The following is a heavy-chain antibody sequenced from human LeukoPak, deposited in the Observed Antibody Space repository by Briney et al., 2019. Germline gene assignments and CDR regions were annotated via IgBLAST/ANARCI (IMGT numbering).Heavy chain of an antibody. CDR3: ARGGSHDFWSGYYHHYFDY. Sequence: ASVKVSCKASGGTFSSYAISWVRQAPGQGLEWMGWMNPNSGNTGYAQKFQGRVTMIRNTSISTAYMELSGLRSEDTAVYYCARGGSHDFWSGYYHHYFDYWGQGTLVTVSS. CDR2: MNPNSGNT. J-gene: IGHJ4*02. V-gene: IGHV1-8*02. D-gene: IGHD3-3*01. CDR1: GGTFSSYA.